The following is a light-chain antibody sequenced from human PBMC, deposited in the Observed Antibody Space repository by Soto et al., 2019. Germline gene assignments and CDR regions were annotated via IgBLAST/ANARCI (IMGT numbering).Light chain of an antibody. V-gene: IGKV3-20*01. Sequence: EIVLTQSPGTLSLSPGERATLSCRASQSVGASYLAWYQQRPGQAPRLLIFGASSRATSIPDRFSGSGSGTDITLTISRLAPEDFGVYYCQQYGRSRKWTFGQGTKVEIK. CDR1: QSVGASY. J-gene: IGKJ1*01. CDR3: QQYGRSRKWT. CDR2: GAS.